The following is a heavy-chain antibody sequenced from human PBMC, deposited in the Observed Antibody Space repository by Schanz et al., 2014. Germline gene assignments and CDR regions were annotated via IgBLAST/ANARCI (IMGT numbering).Heavy chain of an antibody. J-gene: IGHJ3*02. V-gene: IGHV1-18*01. Sequence: QVQLVQSGVEVKRPGASVKVSCKASGYIFGSHGMTWVRQAPGQGPELMGWINAHTGNTQYAQKFQGRVNMTRDTVTTTVHLELTRLRTDDTAIYYCARVHIATYHYNSPGAFDIWGQGTRGTVSS. CDR1: GYIFGSHG. CDR3: ARVHIATYHYNSPGAFDI. CDR2: INAHTGNT. D-gene: IGHD3-10*01.